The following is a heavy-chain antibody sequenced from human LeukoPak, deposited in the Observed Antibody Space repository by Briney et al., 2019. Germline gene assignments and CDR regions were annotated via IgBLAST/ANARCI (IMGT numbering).Heavy chain of an antibody. CDR3: ARDGTYYDFWSGYWYYGMDV. J-gene: IGHJ6*02. Sequence: SETLSLTCTVSGGSISSYYWSWIRQPPGKGLEWIGYIYYSGSTNYNPSLKSRVTMSVDTSKNQFSLKLSSVTAADTAVYYCARDGTYYDFWSGYWYYGMDVWGQGTTVTVSS. CDR2: IYYSGST. V-gene: IGHV4-59*12. CDR1: GGSISSYY. D-gene: IGHD3-3*01.